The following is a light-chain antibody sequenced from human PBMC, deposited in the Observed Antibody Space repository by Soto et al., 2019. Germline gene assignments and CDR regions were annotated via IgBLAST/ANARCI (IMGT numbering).Light chain of an antibody. J-gene: IGKJ1*01. CDR3: QQYGSSGT. CDR1: QSVSNNY. V-gene: IGKV3-20*01. Sequence: EIVLTQSPGTLSLSPGERATLSCRASQSVSNNYLAWYQQKPGQAPRLLIYGASNRATGIPDRFSGSGSGTDFTLTISRLEPEDFAVYYCQQYGSSGTFGQGTKFDIK. CDR2: GAS.